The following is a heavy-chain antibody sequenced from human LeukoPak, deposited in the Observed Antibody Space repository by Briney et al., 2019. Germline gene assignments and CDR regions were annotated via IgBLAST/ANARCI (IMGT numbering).Heavy chain of an antibody. Sequence: GRPLRLSCGACGFTFSSYGVHGVRQAPGKGLEWVTVISYDGSNTYYADSVKGRFTISRDNSKNTLYLQMNSQRAEDTAVYYCVKDEQPGIVTIFLLNGWGQGTLVTVSS. V-gene: IGHV3-30*18. D-gene: IGHD3-3*01. CDR1: GFTFSSYG. J-gene: IGHJ4*02. CDR2: ISYDGSNT. CDR3: VKDEQPGIVTIFLLNG.